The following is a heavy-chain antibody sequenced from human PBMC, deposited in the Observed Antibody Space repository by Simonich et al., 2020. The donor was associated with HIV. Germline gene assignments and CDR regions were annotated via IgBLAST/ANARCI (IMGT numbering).Heavy chain of an antibody. CDR2: IHYSGIT. J-gene: IGHJ5*02. D-gene: IGHD2-2*01. CDR3: ARHMCSVISCSEGYNWFAP. Sequence: QPQLQESGPGLVKPSETLSLTCTVSGASITYSSSYYLGWIRQPPGKGLEWIGNIHYSGITYYNPSHKSRVTISVDTSKNQFSLTLNSVTAADTAVYYCARHMCSVISCSEGYNWFAPWGQGTLVTVSS. V-gene: IGHV4-39*01. CDR1: GASITYSSSYY.